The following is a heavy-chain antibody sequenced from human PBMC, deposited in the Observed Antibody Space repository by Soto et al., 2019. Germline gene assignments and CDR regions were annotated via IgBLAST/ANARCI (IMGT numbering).Heavy chain of an antibody. D-gene: IGHD3-22*01. J-gene: IGHJ5*02. V-gene: IGHV4-4*07. CDR3: ARDLPPYDRSKQPAGAFEA. CDR2: VFGNGGGTP. Sequence: QVQLQESGPGLLRPSETLSLTCSVSGSSFTGDYWSWIRQPAGKGLEWIGRVFGNGGGTPIYKSSLKNRVTMSVDPSMTQFSLKLTSVTAADTAVYYGARDLPPYDRSKQPAGAFEAWGQGSLVTVSS. CDR1: GSSFTGDY.